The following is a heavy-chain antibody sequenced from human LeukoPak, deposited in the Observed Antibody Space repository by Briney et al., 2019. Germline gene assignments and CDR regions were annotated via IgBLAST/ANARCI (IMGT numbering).Heavy chain of an antibody. D-gene: IGHD2-2*01. J-gene: IGHJ6*02. CDR3: ARDSRAVPAAMPYYYYAMDV. Sequence: SQTLSLTCTVSGGSISSGGYYWSWIRQHPGKGLEWIGYIYYSGSTYYNTSLKSRVTISVDTSKNQFSLKLSSVTAADTAVYYCARDSRAVPAAMPYYYYAMDVWGQGTTVTVSS. V-gene: IGHV4-31*03. CDR1: GGSISSGGYY. CDR2: IYYSGST.